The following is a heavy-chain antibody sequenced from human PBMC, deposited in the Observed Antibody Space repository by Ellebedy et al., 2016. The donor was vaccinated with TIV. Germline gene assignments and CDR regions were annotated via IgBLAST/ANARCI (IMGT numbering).Heavy chain of an antibody. D-gene: IGHD2-15*01. Sequence: MPSETLSLTCAVYGGSFSGYYWSWIRHPPGKGLAWIGEINHSGRTNYNPSLKSRVTISVDTSKNQFSLKLSSVTAADTAGYYCAILIVVAGVYFDYWGQGTLVTVSS. V-gene: IGHV4-34*01. CDR1: GGSFSGYY. CDR3: AILIVVAGVYFDY. J-gene: IGHJ4*02. CDR2: INHSGRT.